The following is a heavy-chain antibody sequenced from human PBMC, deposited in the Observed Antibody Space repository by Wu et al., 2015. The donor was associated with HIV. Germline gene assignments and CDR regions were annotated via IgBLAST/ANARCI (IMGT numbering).Heavy chain of an antibody. CDR2: INPLFGTT. J-gene: IGHJ6*02. V-gene: IGHV1-69*05. CDR1: GDGFTSYA. D-gene: IGHD6-19*01. CDR3: ARNTDSVATSLYSLGV. Sequence: QAQLVQFGADMKKPGSSVKVTCKASGDGFTSYAVSWVRQAPGQGLEWMGGINPLFGTTRHAQKFQDRITITTDEAKTIVYLELDSLRSDDTAVYYCARNTDSVATSLYSLGVWGQGTTVTVSS.